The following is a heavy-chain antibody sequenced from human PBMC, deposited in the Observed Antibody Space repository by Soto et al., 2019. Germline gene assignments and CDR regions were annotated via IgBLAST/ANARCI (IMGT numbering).Heavy chain of an antibody. D-gene: IGHD2-15*01. CDR1: GGSFSGYY. Sequence: SETLSLTCAVYGGSFSGYYWSWIRQPPGKGLEWIGEINHSGSTNYNPSLKSRVTISVDTSKNQFSLKLSSVTAADTAVYYCARARGVVVAATHYYYGMDVWGQGTTVTVSS. J-gene: IGHJ6*02. CDR2: INHSGST. CDR3: ARARGVVVAATHYYYGMDV. V-gene: IGHV4-34*01.